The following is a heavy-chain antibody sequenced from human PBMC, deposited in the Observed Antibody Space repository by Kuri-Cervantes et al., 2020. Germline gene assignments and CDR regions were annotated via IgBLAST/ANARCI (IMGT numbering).Heavy chain of an antibody. J-gene: IGHJ4*02. CDR1: GYTFTSYY. Sequence: ASVKVSCKASGYTFTSYYMHWVRQAPGQGLEWMGIINPNGDITHFAQQFQGRVTLTRDTPTNTVYMEASSLRSEDTAVYYCAREPADTNYFDYWGQGTLVTVSS. V-gene: IGHV1-46*01. CDR2: INPNGDIT. CDR3: AREPADTNYFDY. D-gene: IGHD5/OR15-5a*01.